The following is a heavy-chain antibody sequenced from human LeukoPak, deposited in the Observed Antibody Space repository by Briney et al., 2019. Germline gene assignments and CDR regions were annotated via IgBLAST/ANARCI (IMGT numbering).Heavy chain of an antibody. CDR3: ARDRDYGDYNTQDLFVY. Sequence: ASVKVSCKASGYTFTSYGISWVRQAPGQGLEWMGWISAYNGNTNYAQKLQGRVTMTTDTSTSTAYVELRSLRSDDTAVYYCARDRDYGDYNTQDLFVYWGQGTLVTVSP. V-gene: IGHV1-18*01. D-gene: IGHD4-17*01. J-gene: IGHJ4*02. CDR1: GYTFTSYG. CDR2: ISAYNGNT.